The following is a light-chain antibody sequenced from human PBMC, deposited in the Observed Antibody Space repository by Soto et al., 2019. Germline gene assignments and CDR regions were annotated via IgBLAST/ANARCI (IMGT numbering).Light chain of an antibody. CDR1: QSVSSW. Sequence: DIQMTQSPSTLSASVGDRVTITCRASQSVSSWLAWYQQKPGKAPKVLIYKASGLESGVPSRFSGSGSGTEFTLTISSLQPDDSATYYCQQYNSLWTFGQGTKVEIK. J-gene: IGKJ1*01. V-gene: IGKV1-5*03. CDR2: KAS. CDR3: QQYNSLWT.